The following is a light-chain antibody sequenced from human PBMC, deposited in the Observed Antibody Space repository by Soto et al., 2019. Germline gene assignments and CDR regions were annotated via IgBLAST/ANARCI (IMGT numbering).Light chain of an antibody. CDR1: SSDVGGYNY. CDR3: CSYAGSYTEV. V-gene: IGLV2-11*01. J-gene: IGLJ1*01. Sequence: QSALTQPRSVSGSPGQSVTISCTGTSSDVGGYNYVSWFQQLPGKAPKLMIYDVSKRPSGVPDRFSGSKSGNTASLTISGLQAEDEADYYCCSYAGSYTEVFGTGTRSPS. CDR2: DVS.